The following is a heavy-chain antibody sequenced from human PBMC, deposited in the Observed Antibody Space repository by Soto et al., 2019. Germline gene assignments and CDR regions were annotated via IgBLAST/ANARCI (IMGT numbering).Heavy chain of an antibody. J-gene: IGHJ3*02. V-gene: IGHV4-39*01. CDR1: GGSISSSSYY. CDR3: ARWRDTMVRGVIIHDAFDI. D-gene: IGHD3-10*01. CDR2: IYYSGST. Sequence: SETLSLTCTVSGGSISSSSYYWGWIRQPPGKGLEWIGSIYYSGSTYYNPSLKSRVTISVDTSKNQFSLKLSSVTAADTAVYYCARWRDTMVRGVIIHDAFDIWGQGTMVTVS.